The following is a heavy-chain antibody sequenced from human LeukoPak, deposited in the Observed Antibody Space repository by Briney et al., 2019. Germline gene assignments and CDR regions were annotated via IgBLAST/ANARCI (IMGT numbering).Heavy chain of an antibody. J-gene: IGHJ4*02. D-gene: IGHD3-10*01. CDR2: KKEDGSDK. CDR3: VRDGIRDIPGIITIRYDY. Sequence: GGSLRLSCSASAFTFSVYWMTWVRQAPGKGLEWVATKKEDGSDKYYVDSVRGRFTISRDNAENSLYLQMNSLTAEDTALYYCVRDGIRDIPGIITIRYDYWGQGTLVTVSS. CDR1: AFTFSVYW. V-gene: IGHV3-7*05.